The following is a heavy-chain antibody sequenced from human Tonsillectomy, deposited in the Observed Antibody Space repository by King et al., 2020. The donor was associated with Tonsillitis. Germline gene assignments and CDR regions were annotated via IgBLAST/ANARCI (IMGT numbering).Heavy chain of an antibody. D-gene: IGHD3-10*01. V-gene: IGHV3-33*03. CDR1: GFTFRSYA. CDR2: IWYDGRNK. Sequence: VQLVESGGGVVQPGRSLRLSCAASGFTFRSYAMHWVRQAPGKGLEWVAVIWYDGRNKYYADSVKGRFTISRDNSKNTLYLQMNSLRAEDTAVYYCHFYGFNGDVVLDHWGQGTLVTVSS. J-gene: IGHJ5*02. CDR3: HFYGFNGDVVLDH.